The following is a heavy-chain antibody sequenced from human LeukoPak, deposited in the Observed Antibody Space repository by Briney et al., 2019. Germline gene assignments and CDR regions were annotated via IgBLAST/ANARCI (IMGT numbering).Heavy chain of an antibody. Sequence: GESLKISCKGSGYSFTSYWISWVRQMPGKGLEWMGRIDPSDSYTNYSPSFQGHVTISADKSISTAYLQWSSLKASDTAMYYCASPKNDYYGSGSPAGFDIWGQGTMVTVSS. V-gene: IGHV5-10-1*01. CDR3: ASPKNDYYGSGSPAGFDI. D-gene: IGHD3-10*01. J-gene: IGHJ3*02. CDR1: GYSFTSYW. CDR2: IDPSDSYT.